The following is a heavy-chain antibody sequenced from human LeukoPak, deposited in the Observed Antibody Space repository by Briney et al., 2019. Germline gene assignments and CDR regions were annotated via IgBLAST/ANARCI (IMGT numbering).Heavy chain of an antibody. CDR1: GFTFSSYA. CDR2: ISGRGGST. Sequence: GGSLRLSCAASGFTFSSYAMSWVRQAPGKGLEWVSGISGRGGSTYYADSVKGRFTISRDNSKNTLYLQMNSLRAEDTAVYYCAKDRATVTTTYFDFWGQGTLVTVSS. V-gene: IGHV3-23*01. J-gene: IGHJ4*02. CDR3: AKDRATVTTTYFDF. D-gene: IGHD4-11*01.